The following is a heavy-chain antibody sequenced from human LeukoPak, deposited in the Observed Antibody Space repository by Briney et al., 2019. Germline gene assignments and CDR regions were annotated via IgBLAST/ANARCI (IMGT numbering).Heavy chain of an antibody. Sequence: GGSLRLSCAASGFTFSSYSMNWVRQAPGKGLEWVSYISSSSSTIYYADSVKGRFTISRDNAKNSLHLQMNSLRAEDTAVYYCAASYFDWPSNWGQGTLVTVSS. D-gene: IGHD3-9*01. J-gene: IGHJ4*02. V-gene: IGHV3-48*01. CDR3: AASYFDWPSN. CDR2: ISSSSSTI. CDR1: GFTFSSYS.